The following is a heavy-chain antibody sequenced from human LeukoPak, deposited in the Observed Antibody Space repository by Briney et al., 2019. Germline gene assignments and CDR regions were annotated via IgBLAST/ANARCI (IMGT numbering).Heavy chain of an antibody. J-gene: IGHJ4*02. Sequence: GGSLRLSCAASGFTFNTYGMHWVRQAPGKGLEWVAFIRYDGSDKFYADSVQGRFTVSRDNSKNTVSLQMNSLRREDAAVYYCAKGGIQPWNYYFDYWGQGTLVTVSS. D-gene: IGHD1-7*01. V-gene: IGHV3-30*02. CDR3: AKGGIQPWNYYFDY. CDR1: GFTFNTYG. CDR2: IRYDGSDK.